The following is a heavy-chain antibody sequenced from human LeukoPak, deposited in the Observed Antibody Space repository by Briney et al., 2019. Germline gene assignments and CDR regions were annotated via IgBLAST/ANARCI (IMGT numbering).Heavy chain of an antibody. CDR3: ARGHRLVASPDY. J-gene: IGHJ4*02. D-gene: IGHD3-16*01. CDR1: GFTFSIYS. V-gene: IGHV3-21*01. CDR2: ITSTL. Sequence: GGSLRLSCAASGFTFSIYSMNWVRQAPGKGLEWVSSITSTLSYADSVKGRFTISRDNAKNSLYLQMYSLRADDTAVYYCARGHRLVASPDYWGQGTLVTVSS.